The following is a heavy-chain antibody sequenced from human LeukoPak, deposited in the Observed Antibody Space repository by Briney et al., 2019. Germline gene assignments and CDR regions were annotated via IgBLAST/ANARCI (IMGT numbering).Heavy chain of an antibody. CDR1: GFTFSSYG. D-gene: IGHD4-17*01. CDR3: AREVYGDPRYYYMDV. V-gene: IGHV3-21*01. J-gene: IGHJ6*03. CDR2: ISSSSSYI. Sequence: GGSLRLSCAASGFTFSSYGMNWVRQAPGEGLEWVSSISSSSSYIYYADSVKGRFTISRDNAKNSLYLQMNSLRAEDTAVYYCAREVYGDPRYYYMDVWGKGTTVTVSS.